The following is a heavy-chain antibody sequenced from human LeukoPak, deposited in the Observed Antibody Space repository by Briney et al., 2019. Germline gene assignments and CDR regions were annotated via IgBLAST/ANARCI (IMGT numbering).Heavy chain of an antibody. V-gene: IGHV4-59*01. D-gene: IGHD1-26*01. CDR2: IYYSGST. CDR3: AREWELRGAYYIDV. J-gene: IGHJ6*03. CDR1: GGSISSYY. Sequence: PSETLSLTCTVSGGSISSYYWSWIRQPPGKGLEWIGYIYYSGSTNYNPSLKSRVTISVDTSKNQFSLKLSSVTAADTAVYYCAREWELRGAYYIDVWGNETTVTVSS.